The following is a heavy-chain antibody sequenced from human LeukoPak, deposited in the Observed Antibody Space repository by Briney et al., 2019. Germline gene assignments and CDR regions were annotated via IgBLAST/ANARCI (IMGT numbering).Heavy chain of an antibody. Sequence: PSETLSLTCTVSGGSISSSTYYWGWIRQPPGKGLEWIASTHYSGSTYYNPSLKSRATVSVDTSKNQFSLKLSSVTAADTAVYYCARGFSLSGSGSYLWGHYYFDYWGQGTLVTVSS. J-gene: IGHJ4*02. V-gene: IGHV4-39*01. CDR1: GGSISSSTYY. CDR3: ARGFSLSGSGSYLWGHYYFDY. D-gene: IGHD3-10*01. CDR2: THYSGST.